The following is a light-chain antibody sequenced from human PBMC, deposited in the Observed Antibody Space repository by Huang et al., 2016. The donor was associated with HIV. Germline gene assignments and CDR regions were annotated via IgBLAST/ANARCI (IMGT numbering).Light chain of an antibody. CDR2: GAS. J-gene: IGKJ1*01. CDR3: QQYNNWWT. CDR1: QSVSSN. V-gene: IGKV3-15*01. Sequence: EIVMTQSPAPLSVSPGERATLSCRASQSVSSNLAWYQQKPGQPPMLLIYGASTRATVIPARFSGGGSGTEFTLTISSLQSEDFAVYYCQQYNNWWTFGQGTKVEIK.